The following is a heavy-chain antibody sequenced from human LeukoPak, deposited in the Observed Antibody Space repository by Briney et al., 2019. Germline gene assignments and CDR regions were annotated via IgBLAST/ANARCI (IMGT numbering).Heavy chain of an antibody. D-gene: IGHD4-23*01. Sequence: SETLSLTCTVSGGSIRSYYWSWIRQPPGKGLEWIGYIYYSGSTNYNPSLKSRVTISVDTSKNQFSLKLSSVTAADTAVYYCASGGNHDYWGQGTLVTVSS. CDR3: ASGGNHDY. CDR2: IYYSGST. J-gene: IGHJ4*02. CDR1: GGSIRSYY. V-gene: IGHV4-59*01.